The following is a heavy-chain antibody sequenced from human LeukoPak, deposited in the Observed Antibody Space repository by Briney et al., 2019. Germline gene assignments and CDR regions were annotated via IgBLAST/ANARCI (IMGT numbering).Heavy chain of an antibody. CDR2: INHSGST. CDR1: GGSFSGYY. Sequence: SETLSLTCAVYGGSFSGYYWSWIRQPPGKGLEWIGEINHSGSTNYNPSLKSRVTISVDTSKNQFSLKLSSVTAAGTAVYYCASSYYYYYYMDVWGKGTTVTVSS. V-gene: IGHV4-34*01. CDR3: ASSYYYYYYMDV. J-gene: IGHJ6*03.